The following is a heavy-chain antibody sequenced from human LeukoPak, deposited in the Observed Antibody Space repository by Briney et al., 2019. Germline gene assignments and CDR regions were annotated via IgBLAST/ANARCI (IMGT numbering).Heavy chain of an antibody. CDR3: ARDTLSLGATIPLDY. Sequence: GGSLKLSCAASGFTFSDYYMSWIRQAPGKGLEWVSYISSSGSTIYYADSVKGRFTISRDNAKNSLYLQMNSLRAEDTAVYYCARDTLSLGATIPLDYWGQGTLVTVSS. CDR2: ISSSGSTI. CDR1: GFTFSDYY. J-gene: IGHJ4*02. V-gene: IGHV3-11*01. D-gene: IGHD1-26*01.